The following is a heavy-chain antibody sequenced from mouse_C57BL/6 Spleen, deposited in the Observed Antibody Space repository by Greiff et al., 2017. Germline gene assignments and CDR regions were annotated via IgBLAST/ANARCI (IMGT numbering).Heavy chain of an antibody. CDR3: ARERYYYAMDY. CDR1: GYTFTSYW. V-gene: IGHV1-55*01. CDR2: IYPGSGST. J-gene: IGHJ4*01. Sequence: QVQLQQSGAELVKPGASVKMSCKASGYTFTSYWITWVKQRPGQGLEWIGDIYPGSGSTNYNEKFKSKATLTVDTSSSTAYMQLSSLTSEDSAVYYCARERYYYAMDYWGQGTSVTVSS.